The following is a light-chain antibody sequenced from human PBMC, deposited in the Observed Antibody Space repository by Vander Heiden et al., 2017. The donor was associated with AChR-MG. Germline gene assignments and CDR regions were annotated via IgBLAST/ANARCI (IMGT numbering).Light chain of an antibody. V-gene: IGKV3-20*01. Sequence: EIVLTLSPGAQSLSPAERATLSCWASQSVTGSYLAWYQQKPGKAPRLLIYGASSRATGIPDSFSGSGSATDFTFTISRLEPEDFAVYYCQQYGSSPPTFGQGTKLEIK. CDR2: GAS. CDR1: QSVTGSY. J-gene: IGKJ2*01. CDR3: QQYGSSPPT.